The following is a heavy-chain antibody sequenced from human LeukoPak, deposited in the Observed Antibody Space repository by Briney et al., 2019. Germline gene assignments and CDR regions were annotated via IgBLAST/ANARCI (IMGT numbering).Heavy chain of an antibody. V-gene: IGHV3-21*01. CDR2: ISSSSRYI. CDR3: ARDLRGSGSSDY. Sequence: GGSLRLSCAASGFTFSSYSMNWVRQAPGKGLEWVSSISSSSRYIYYADSVKGRFTISRDNAKNSLYLQMNSLRAEDTAVYYCARDLRGSGSSDYWGQGTLVTVSS. J-gene: IGHJ4*02. D-gene: IGHD3-10*01. CDR1: GFTFSSYS.